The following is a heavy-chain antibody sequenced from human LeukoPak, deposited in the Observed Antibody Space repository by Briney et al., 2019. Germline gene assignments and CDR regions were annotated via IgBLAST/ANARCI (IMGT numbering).Heavy chain of an antibody. J-gene: IGHJ6*03. V-gene: IGHV1-2*02. D-gene: IGHD2-8*01. CDR3: AKSAGHCSNGLCHTDYYMDV. Sequence: ASVKVSCKASGYTFGAYYMYWVRQAPGQGLEWMGRINPNSGDTNYGQKFQGRVTMTSDTSISTAYMELSSLRPDDTAVYYCAKSAGHCSNGLCHTDYYMDVWGKGTTVTVSS. CDR1: GYTFGAYY. CDR2: INPNSGDT.